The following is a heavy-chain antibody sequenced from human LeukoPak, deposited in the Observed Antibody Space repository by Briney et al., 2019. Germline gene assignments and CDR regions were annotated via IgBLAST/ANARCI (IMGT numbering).Heavy chain of an antibody. V-gene: IGHV5-51*01. CDR3: AKAAARYNWNYPFDY. Sequence: GESLKISCKGSGYSFTSYWIGWVRQMPGKGLEWMGIIYPGDSDTRYSPSFQGQVTISADKSISTAYLQWSSLKASDTAMYYCAKAAARYNWNYPFDYWGQGTLVTVSS. J-gene: IGHJ4*02. CDR1: GYSFTSYW. D-gene: IGHD1-7*01. CDR2: IYPGDSDT.